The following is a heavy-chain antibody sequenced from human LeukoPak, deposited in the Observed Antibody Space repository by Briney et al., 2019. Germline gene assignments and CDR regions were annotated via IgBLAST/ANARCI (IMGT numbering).Heavy chain of an antibody. D-gene: IGHD3-16*01. Sequence: SETLSLTCTVSGGSISSYYWSWIRQPPGKGLEWIGYIYYSGSTNYNPSHKSRVTISVDTSKNQFSLKLSSVTAADTAVYYCARGSGGEATYWGQGTLVTVSS. V-gene: IGHV4-59*01. CDR1: GGSISSYY. J-gene: IGHJ4*02. CDR3: ARGSGGEATY. CDR2: IYYSGST.